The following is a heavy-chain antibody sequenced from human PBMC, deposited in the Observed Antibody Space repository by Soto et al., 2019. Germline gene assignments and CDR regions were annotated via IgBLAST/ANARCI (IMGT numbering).Heavy chain of an antibody. V-gene: IGHV3-74*01. J-gene: IGHJ4*02. D-gene: IGHD2-15*01. CDR2: INSDGSST. CDR1: GFTFSSYW. Sequence: EVQLVESGGGLVQPGGSLRLSCAASGFTFSSYWMHWVRQAPGKGLVWVSRINSDGSSTSYEDSVKGRFTSSRDNAKKTLFMQMTSLRAEDRAVYYCVRTSLVVAAATREDYWGQGTLVSVSS. CDR3: VRTSLVVAAATREDY.